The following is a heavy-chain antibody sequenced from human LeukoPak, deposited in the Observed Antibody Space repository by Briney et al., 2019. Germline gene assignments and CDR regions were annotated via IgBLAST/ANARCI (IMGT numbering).Heavy chain of an antibody. Sequence: SETLSLTCTVSGGSTNNYYWNWIRQSPGKGLEWVGFIYYNGYTSYNPSLKSRVTTSVDTSKNQLSLKLSSVTAADTAVYYCARVIGYCSSTSCFGYFDYWGQGTLVTVSS. CDR1: GGSTNNYY. CDR2: IYYNGYT. CDR3: ARVIGYCSSTSCFGYFDY. D-gene: IGHD2-2*01. V-gene: IGHV4-59*08. J-gene: IGHJ4*02.